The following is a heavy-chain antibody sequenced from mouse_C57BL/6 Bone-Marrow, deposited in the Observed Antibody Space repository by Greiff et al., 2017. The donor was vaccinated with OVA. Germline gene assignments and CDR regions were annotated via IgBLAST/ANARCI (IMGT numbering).Heavy chain of an antibody. V-gene: IGHV5-6*01. CDR2: ISSGGSYT. J-gene: IGHJ4*01. D-gene: IGHD4-1*01. CDR3: ARLTGTSYYAMDY. CDR1: GFTFSSYG. Sequence: EVKLVESGGDLVKPGGSLKLSCAASGFTFSSYGMSWVRQTPDKRLEWVATISSGGSYTYYPDSVKGRFTISRDNAKNTLYLQMSSLKSEDTAMYYCARLTGTSYYAMDYWGQGTSVTVSS.